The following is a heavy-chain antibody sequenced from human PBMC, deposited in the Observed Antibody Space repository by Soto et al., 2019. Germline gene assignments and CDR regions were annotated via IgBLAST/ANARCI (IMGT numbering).Heavy chain of an antibody. J-gene: IGHJ4*02. CDR2: INHSGST. Sequence: QVRLQQWGAGLLKPSETLSLTCAVYGGSFRGYYWSWIRQSPGKGLEWIGEINHSGSTNYNPSLTRRVTMSVDTSKIHLSLQLNSVTAADTAVYYCARESLRSFDYWGPGTLVTVSS. CDR1: GGSFRGYY. V-gene: IGHV4-34*01. D-gene: IGHD2-15*01. CDR3: ARESLRSFDY.